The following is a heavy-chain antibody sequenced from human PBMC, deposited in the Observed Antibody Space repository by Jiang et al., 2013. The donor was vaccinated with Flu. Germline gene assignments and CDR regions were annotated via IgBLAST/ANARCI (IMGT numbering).Heavy chain of an antibody. D-gene: IGHD4-11*01. V-gene: IGHV3-21*01. CDR3: AAETVRFRFHYYGMDV. Sequence: QLLESGGGLVKPGGSLRLSCAASGFTFSSYSMNWVRQAPGKGLEWVSSISSSSSYIYYADSVKGRFTISRDNAKNSLYPQMNSLRAEDTAVYYCAAETVRFRFHYYGMDVWGQGTTVTVSS. CDR2: ISSSSSYI. J-gene: IGHJ6*02. CDR1: GFTFSSYS.